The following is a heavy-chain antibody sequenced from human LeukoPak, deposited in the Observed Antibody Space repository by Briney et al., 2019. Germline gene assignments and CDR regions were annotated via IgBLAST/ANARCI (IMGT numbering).Heavy chain of an antibody. V-gene: IGHV4-31*03. CDR2: IYYSGST. J-gene: IGHJ3*02. CDR3: ARQGYDILTGYIDAFDI. Sequence: PSETLSLTCTVSGGSISSGGYYWSWIRQHPGKGLEWIGYIYYSGSTYYNPSLKSRVTISVDTSKNQFSLKLSSVTAADTAIYYCARQGYDILTGYIDAFDIWGQGTMVTVSS. D-gene: IGHD3-9*01. CDR1: GGSISSGGYY.